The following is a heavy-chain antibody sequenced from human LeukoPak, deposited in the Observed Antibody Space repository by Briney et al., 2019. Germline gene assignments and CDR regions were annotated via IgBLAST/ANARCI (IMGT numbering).Heavy chain of an antibody. CDR2: ISSSGGAT. CDR1: GFTFSSYG. V-gene: IGHV3-48*03. J-gene: IGHJ5*02. Sequence: PGGSLRLSCAASGFTFSSYGMNWVRQAPGKGLEFVSYISSSGGATHYADPVKGRFTLSRDNARKSLYLHMESLRAEDTSIYYCARELQGSGFDPWGRGTLVTVSS. CDR3: ARELQGSGFDP. D-gene: IGHD6-19*01.